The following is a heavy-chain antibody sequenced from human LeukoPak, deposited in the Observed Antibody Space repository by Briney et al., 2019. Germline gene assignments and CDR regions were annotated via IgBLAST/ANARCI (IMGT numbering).Heavy chain of an antibody. D-gene: IGHD6-13*01. V-gene: IGHV3-48*01. J-gene: IGHJ4*02. CDR2: ISGSNMI. CDR3: AREASFSSSWATFDF. CDR1: GFTFRNYN. Sequence: GGSLRLSCAASGFTFRNYNMNWVRQAPGKGLEWVSYISGSNMIYYADSVKGRFTISRDIAKNSLYLQMNSLRAEDTGVYYCAREASFSSSWATFDFWGQGTLVTVSS.